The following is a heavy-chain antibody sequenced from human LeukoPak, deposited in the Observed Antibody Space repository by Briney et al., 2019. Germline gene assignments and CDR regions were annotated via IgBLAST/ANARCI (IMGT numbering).Heavy chain of an antibody. J-gene: IGHJ4*02. CDR2: ISDSSRTI. Sequence: PGGSLRLSCATSGFIFSAYSMNWVRQTPGKGLEWVAYISDSSRTIYYADSVKGRFTISRDNAEDSLYLQMNSLRAEDTAVYYCARDGAVYSSSSVGGLGYWGQGTLVTVSS. CDR1: GFIFSAYS. V-gene: IGHV3-48*01. CDR3: ARDGAVYSSSSVGGLGY. D-gene: IGHD6-6*01.